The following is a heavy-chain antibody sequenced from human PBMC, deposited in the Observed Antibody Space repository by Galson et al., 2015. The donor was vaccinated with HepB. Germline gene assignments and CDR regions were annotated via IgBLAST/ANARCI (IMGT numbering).Heavy chain of an antibody. J-gene: IGHJ6*02. CDR1: GFTFNNYA. Sequence: SLRLSCAASGFTFNNYAMNWVRQAPGKGLEWVSVISGSAAGTYYADSVKGRFTIYRDNSKNTLNLQMNSLRVEDTAVYCCARGSDMDVWGQGTTVTVSS. V-gene: IGHV3-23*01. D-gene: IGHD1-26*01. CDR3: ARGSDMDV. CDR2: ISGSAAGT.